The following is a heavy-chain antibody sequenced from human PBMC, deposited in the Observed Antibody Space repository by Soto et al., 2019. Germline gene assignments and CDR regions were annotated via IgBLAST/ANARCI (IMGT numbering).Heavy chain of an antibody. Sequence: QVQLVESGGGVVQPGRSLRLSCAASGFVFDTYGMHWVRQAPGKGLEWVADIWYDGSNRNYADSVKGRFTISRDNSKNTVYLQRTSLGAEDTAVYFCARPWNEDWFAPWGQGPLVIVSS. D-gene: IGHD1-1*01. J-gene: IGHJ5*02. CDR1: GFVFDTYG. V-gene: IGHV3-33*01. CDR2: IWYDGSNR. CDR3: ARPWNEDWFAP.